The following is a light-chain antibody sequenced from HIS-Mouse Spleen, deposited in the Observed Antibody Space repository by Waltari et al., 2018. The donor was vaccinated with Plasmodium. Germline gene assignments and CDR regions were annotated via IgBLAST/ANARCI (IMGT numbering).Light chain of an antibody. CDR1: SSDVGGYNY. V-gene: IGLV2-8*01. Sequence: QSALTQPPSASGSPGQSVTISCTGTSSDVGGYNYVSWSQQHPGKAPKLMIYEVSKRPSGVPDRFSGSKSGKTASLTVAGLQAEDEADYYCSSYAGSNNLVFGGGTKLTVL. CDR3: SSYAGSNNLV. J-gene: IGLJ2*01. CDR2: EVS.